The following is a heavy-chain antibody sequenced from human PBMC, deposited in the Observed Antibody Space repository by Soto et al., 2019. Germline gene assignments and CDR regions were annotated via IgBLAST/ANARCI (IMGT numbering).Heavy chain of an antibody. D-gene: IGHD5-12*01. CDR1: GFTFSGYY. J-gene: IGHJ6*02. V-gene: IGHV3-30*18. Sequence: GGSLRLSCAASGFTFSGYYMHWVRQAPGKGLEWVAVISYDGSTEYYADSVKGRFTISRDNSANRLFLQMNSLRPEDTAVYYCTKDDGYNDSTYYQYFGMDVWGQGTTVTVSS. CDR2: ISYDGSTE. CDR3: TKDDGYNDSTYYQYFGMDV.